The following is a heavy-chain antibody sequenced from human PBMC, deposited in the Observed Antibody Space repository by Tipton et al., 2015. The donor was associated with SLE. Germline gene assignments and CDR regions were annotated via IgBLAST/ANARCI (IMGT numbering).Heavy chain of an antibody. Sequence: TLSLTCTVSGGSISSHYWSWIRQPPGKGLEWIGEINHSGSTNYNPSLKSRVTISVDRSKNQFSLKLSSVTAADTAVYYCARESLYSSSPYYMDVWGKGTTVTVSS. CDR3: ARESLYSSSPYYMDV. CDR2: INHSGST. V-gene: IGHV4-34*01. D-gene: IGHD6-13*01. J-gene: IGHJ6*03. CDR1: GGSISSHY.